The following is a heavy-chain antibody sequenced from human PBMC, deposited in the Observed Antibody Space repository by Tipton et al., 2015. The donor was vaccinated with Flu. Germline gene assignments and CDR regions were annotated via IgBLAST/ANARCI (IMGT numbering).Heavy chain of an antibody. CDR3: ARLSYYDVDLKNFYFDY. J-gene: IGHJ4*02. Sequence: TLSLTCTDSGGSISSSTYNWGWIRQPPGKGLEWIASIYYSGSTYYNPSLKSRVTISVDTSKNQFSLKLSSVTAADTAVYYCARLSYYDVDLKNFYFDYWGQGALVTVSS. V-gene: IGHV4-39*01. D-gene: IGHD3-10*02. CDR2: IYYSGST. CDR1: GGSISSSTYN.